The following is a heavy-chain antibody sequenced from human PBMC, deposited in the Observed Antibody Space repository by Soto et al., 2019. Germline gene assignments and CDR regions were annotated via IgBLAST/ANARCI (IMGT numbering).Heavy chain of an antibody. CDR3: ATVVGCSSTSCLEYYFDY. J-gene: IGHJ4*02. CDR1: GYTLTELS. CDR2: FDPEDGET. V-gene: IGHV1-24*01. Sequence: QVQLVQSGAEVKKPGASVKVSCKVSGYTLTELSMHWVRQAPGKGLEWMVGFDPEDGETIYAQKFQGRVTMTEDTSTDTAYMELSSLRSEDTAVYYCATVVGCSSTSCLEYYFDYWGQGTLVTVSS. D-gene: IGHD2-2*01.